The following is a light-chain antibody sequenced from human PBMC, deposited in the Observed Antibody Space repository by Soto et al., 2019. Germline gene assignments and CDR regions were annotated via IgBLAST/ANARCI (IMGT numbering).Light chain of an antibody. V-gene: IGKV1-39*01. CDR2: AAS. CDR3: QQSYGTPFS. Sequence: IQVTQSPSFLSASVGDTITITCRTSQGIVNYLNWYQHKPGKAPKLLIYAASSLQSGVPSRFSGSGSGTEFTLTISSLQPEDSATYYCQQSYGTPFSFGPGTKADI. J-gene: IGKJ3*01. CDR1: QGIVNY.